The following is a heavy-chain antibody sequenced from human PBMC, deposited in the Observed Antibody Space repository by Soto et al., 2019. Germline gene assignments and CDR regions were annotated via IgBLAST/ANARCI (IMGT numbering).Heavy chain of an antibody. CDR2: ISAYNGNT. D-gene: IGHD3-3*01. CDR1: GYTFTSHG. J-gene: IGHJ5*02. CDR3: ARVDRNYDFWSGYQYNNWFDP. Sequence: GASVKVSCRASGYTFTSHGISWVRQAPGQGLEWMGWISAYNGNTNYAQKLQGRVTMTTDTSTSTAYMELRSLRSDDTAVYYCARVDRNYDFWSGYQYNNWFDPWGQGTLVTVSS. V-gene: IGHV1-18*01.